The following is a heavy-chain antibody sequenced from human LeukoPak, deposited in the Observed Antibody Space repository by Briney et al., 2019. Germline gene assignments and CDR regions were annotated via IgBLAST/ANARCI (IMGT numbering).Heavy chain of an antibody. D-gene: IGHD1-14*01. V-gene: IGHV3-7*01. CDR3: ARSNPNRNALDL. J-gene: IGHJ3*01. Sequence: PGGSLRLSCAATGFTLNSYLMSWVRPAPGRGLEWVANIKKDGSEENYLDSVKGRFTVSRDNAKNSLNLQMNSLRGEDTAVYYCARSNPNRNALDLWGQGTMVTISS. CDR2: IKKDGSEE. CDR1: GFTLNSYL.